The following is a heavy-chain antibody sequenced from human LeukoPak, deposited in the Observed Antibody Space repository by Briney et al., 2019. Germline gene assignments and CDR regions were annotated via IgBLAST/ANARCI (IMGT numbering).Heavy chain of an antibody. CDR3: ARELTGMRAFDI. J-gene: IGHJ3*02. CDR2: IYYSGST. CDR1: GGSISSYY. V-gene: IGHV4-59*01. Sequence: SETLSLTCTVSGGSISSYYWSWIRQPPGKGLEWIGYIYYSGSTNYNPSLKSRVTISVDTSKNQFSLKLSSVTGADTAVYYCARELTGMRAFDIWGQGTMVTVSS. D-gene: IGHD1-14*01.